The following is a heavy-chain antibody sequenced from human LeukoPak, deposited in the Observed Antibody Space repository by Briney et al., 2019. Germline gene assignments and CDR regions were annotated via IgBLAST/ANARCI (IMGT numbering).Heavy chain of an antibody. CDR1: SGSISSHYW. Sequence: TLSLTCTVSSGSISSHYWSWIRQPPGKALEWLARIDWDDDKYYSTSLKTRLTISKDTSKNQVVLTMTNMDPVDTATYYCARGTLYSGYLYFDYWGQGTLVTVSS. V-gene: IGHV2-70*11. D-gene: IGHD5-12*01. CDR2: IDWDDDK. J-gene: IGHJ4*02. CDR3: ARGTLYSGYLYFDY.